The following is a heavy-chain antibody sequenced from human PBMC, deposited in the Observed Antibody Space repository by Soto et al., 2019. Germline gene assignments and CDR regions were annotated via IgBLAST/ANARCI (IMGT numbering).Heavy chain of an antibody. CDR1: RFTFSSYE. CDR2: ISSSGSTI. D-gene: IGHD5-12*01. Sequence: GGSLRLSCAASRFTFSSYEMNWVRQAPGKGLEWVSYISSSGSTIYYADSVKGRFTISRDNAKNSLYLQMNSLRAEDTAVYYCARVGASGYDYALLVHAFDTWGQRTMVTVSS. J-gene: IGHJ3*02. CDR3: ARVGASGYDYALLVHAFDT. V-gene: IGHV3-48*03.